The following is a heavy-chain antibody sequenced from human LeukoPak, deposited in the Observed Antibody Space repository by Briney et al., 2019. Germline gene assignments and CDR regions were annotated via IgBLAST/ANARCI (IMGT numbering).Heavy chain of an antibody. CDR2: IKSKTDGGTT. CDR1: GFTFSNAW. J-gene: IGHJ4*02. Sequence: KPGGSLRLSCAASGFTFSNAWMSWVRQAPGKGLEWVGRIKSKTDGGTTDYAAPVKGRFTISRDDSKNTLYLQMNSLKTEDTAVYYCTTGDTARVTGDYWGQGTLVTVSS. CDR3: TTGDTARVTGDY. D-gene: IGHD5-18*01. V-gene: IGHV3-15*01.